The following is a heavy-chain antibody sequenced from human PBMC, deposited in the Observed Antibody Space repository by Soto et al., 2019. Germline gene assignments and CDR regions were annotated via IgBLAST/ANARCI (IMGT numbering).Heavy chain of an antibody. J-gene: IGHJ6*02. D-gene: IGHD3-10*01. Sequence: WASVKVSCKASGYTFIGYYIHWVRQAPGQGLEWMGWINPNSGGTNYAQRFQGWVTMTRDRSTSTAYMELSRLKSDDTAVYYCARVGGGLASLGYYGMDVWGQGTTVTVLL. CDR1: GYTFIGYY. V-gene: IGHV1-2*04. CDR3: ARVGGGLASLGYYGMDV. CDR2: INPNSGGT.